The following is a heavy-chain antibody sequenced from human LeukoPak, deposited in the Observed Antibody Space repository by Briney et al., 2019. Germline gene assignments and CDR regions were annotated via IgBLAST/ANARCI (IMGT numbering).Heavy chain of an antibody. Sequence: PSETLSLTCTVSGGSISSYYWSWIRQPAGKGLEWIGRIYTSGSTNYNPSLKSRVTMSVDTSKNQFSLKLSSVTAADTAVYYCARDSSSGSPYYMDVWGKGTTATISS. V-gene: IGHV4-4*07. J-gene: IGHJ6*03. D-gene: IGHD3-10*01. CDR1: GGSISSYY. CDR3: ARDSSSGSPYYMDV. CDR2: IYTSGST.